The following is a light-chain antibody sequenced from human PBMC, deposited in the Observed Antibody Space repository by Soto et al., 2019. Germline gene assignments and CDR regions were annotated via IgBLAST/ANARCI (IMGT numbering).Light chain of an antibody. CDR1: QRVSSSY. V-gene: IGKV3-20*01. CDR2: GAS. J-gene: IGKJ1*01. CDR3: QQYGSSPTT. Sequence: EIVLTQSPGTLSLSPGERATLSCRASQRVSSSYLAWYQQKPGQAPRLLIYGASSRATGIPDRFSGSGSATDFTLTISRLEPEDFAVYYCQQYGSSPTTFGQGTKVEIK.